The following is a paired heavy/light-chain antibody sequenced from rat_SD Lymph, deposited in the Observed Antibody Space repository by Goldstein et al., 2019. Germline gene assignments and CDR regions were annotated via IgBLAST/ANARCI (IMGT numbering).Light chain of an antibody. CDR3: LQYKQYPLT. V-gene: IGKV14S1*01. CDR2: YAT. Sequence: DIQMTQSPSSMSASLGDRVTITCQASQDIGNNLIWFQQKPGKSPRRMIYYATNLANGVPSRFSGSRSGSDYSLTIISLESEDMADYHCLQYKQYPLTFGSGTKLEIK. CDR1: QDIGNN. J-gene: IGKJ5*01.
Heavy chain of an antibody. V-gene: IGHV1-31*01. Sequence: EVQLQQSGAELVKPGASVKLSCKTSGYTFSNYYMSWLKQMPGQNIEWIGNIYGGNGGTGYNQKFKGKATLTVDKSSSTAYMDLSSLTSEDSAVYFCARSGHRGWFAYWGQGTLVTVSS. J-gene: IGHJ3*01. D-gene: IGHD1-1*01. CDR1: GYTFSNYY. CDR2: IYGGNGGT. CDR3: ARSGHRGWFAY.